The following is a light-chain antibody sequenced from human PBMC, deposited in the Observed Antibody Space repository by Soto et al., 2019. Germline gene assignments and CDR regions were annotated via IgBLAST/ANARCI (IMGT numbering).Light chain of an antibody. CDR1: QSVSSNY. J-gene: IGKJ2*01. Sequence: EIVLTQSPGTLSLSPGERATLSCRASQSVSSNYLAWYQQKPGQAPRLVIYGASNRATGIPDRFSGSGSGKDFTLTINRLEPEDFAVYYCQQYGSSPPYTVGQGTKVDIK. CDR2: GAS. CDR3: QQYGSSPPYT. V-gene: IGKV3-20*01.